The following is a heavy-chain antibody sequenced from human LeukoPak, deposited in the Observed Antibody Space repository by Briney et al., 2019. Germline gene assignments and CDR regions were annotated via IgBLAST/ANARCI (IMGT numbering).Heavy chain of an antibody. J-gene: IGHJ6*03. V-gene: IGHV4-38-2*02. CDR3: ARGKPSYGSGTFYRPLEPNYMDV. CDR1: GYSISSGYY. CDR2: IYYSGST. Sequence: SETLSLTCTVSGYSISSGYYWSWIRQPPGKGLEWIGYIYYSGSTNYNPSLKSRVTISVDTSKNQFSLKLSSVTAADTAVYYCARGKPSYGSGTFYRPLEPNYMDVWGKGTTVTVSS. D-gene: IGHD3-10*01.